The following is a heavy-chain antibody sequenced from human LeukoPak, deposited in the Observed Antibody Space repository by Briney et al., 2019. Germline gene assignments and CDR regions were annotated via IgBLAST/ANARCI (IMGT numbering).Heavy chain of an antibody. Sequence: ASVKVSCKASGYTFTSYYMHWVRQAPGQGLEWMGIINPSGGSTSYAQKFQGRVTMTRDTSTSTVYMELSSLRSEDTAVYYCARDGDIVVVPAAMPLGPYYYGMDVWGQGTLVTVSS. J-gene: IGHJ6*02. CDR2: INPSGGST. D-gene: IGHD2-2*01. CDR3: ARDGDIVVVPAAMPLGPYYYGMDV. V-gene: IGHV1-46*01. CDR1: GYTFTSYY.